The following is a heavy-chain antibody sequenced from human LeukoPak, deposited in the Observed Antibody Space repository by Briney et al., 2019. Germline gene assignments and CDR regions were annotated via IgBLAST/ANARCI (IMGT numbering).Heavy chain of an antibody. CDR3: ARGGNCSGGSCYSRYWFDP. V-gene: IGHV4-59*01. D-gene: IGHD2-15*01. Sequence: PSETLSLTCTVSGASISSYYWSWIRQPPGKGPEWIGYFSYSGSTNYNPSLKSRVTISVDTSKNQFSLNLSSVTAADTAVYYCARGGNCSGGSCYSRYWFDPWGQGTLVTVSS. CDR2: FSYSGST. J-gene: IGHJ5*02. CDR1: GASISSYY.